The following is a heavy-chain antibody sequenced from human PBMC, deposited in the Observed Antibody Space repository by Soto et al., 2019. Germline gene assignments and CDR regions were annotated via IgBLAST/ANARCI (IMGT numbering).Heavy chain of an antibody. V-gene: IGHV3-74*01. CDR2: IDIAGSTT. Sequence: PGGSLRLSCAASGFTFSSYWMHWVRQTPGKGLVWVSRIDIAGSTTTCADSVKGRFTISRDNAKNTLYLQMNSLRAEDTAVYYCVRGQTVAGPTTFDYCGQGTLVTVSS. CDR1: GFTFSSYW. CDR3: VRGQTVAGPTTFDY. J-gene: IGHJ4*02. D-gene: IGHD6-19*01.